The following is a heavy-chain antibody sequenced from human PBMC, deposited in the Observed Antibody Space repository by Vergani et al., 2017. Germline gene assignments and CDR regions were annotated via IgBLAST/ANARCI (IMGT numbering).Heavy chain of an antibody. CDR1: GFTFDDYT. CDR3: AKDRYVGVGAAIYYYGMDV. Sequence: EVQLVESGGVVVQPGGSLRLSCAASGFTFDDYTMHWVRQAPGKGLEWVSLISWDGGSTYYADSVKGRFTISRDKSKNSLYLQMNSLRTEDTALYYCAKDRYVGVGAAIYYYGMDVWGQGTTVTVSS. CDR2: ISWDGGST. V-gene: IGHV3-43*01. D-gene: IGHD1-26*01. J-gene: IGHJ6*02.